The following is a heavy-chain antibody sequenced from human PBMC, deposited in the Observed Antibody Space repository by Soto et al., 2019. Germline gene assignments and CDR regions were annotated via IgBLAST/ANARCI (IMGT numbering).Heavy chain of an antibody. CDR2: IIPMSGTA. D-gene: IGHD6-13*01. J-gene: IGHJ4*02. Sequence: SVKVSCKTSGGTFSSYATNWVRQASGQGLEWMGGIIPMSGTARSAQKFQGRVTIIADKSTRTVYMELSSLRSEDTAVYYCARDGGIAGFYYFDYWGQGTQVTAPQ. CDR1: GGTFSSYA. V-gene: IGHV1-69*06. CDR3: ARDGGIAGFYYFDY.